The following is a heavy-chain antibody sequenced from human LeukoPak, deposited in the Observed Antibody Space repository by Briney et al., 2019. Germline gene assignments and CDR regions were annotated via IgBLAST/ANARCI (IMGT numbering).Heavy chain of an antibody. CDR3: ARDWSTYDFWSGYYLSP. D-gene: IGHD3-3*01. CDR1: GGSISSSSYY. V-gene: IGHV4-39*07. Sequence: SETLSLTCTVSGGSISSSSYYWGWIRQPPGKGLEWIGSIYYSGSTYYNPSLKSRVTISVDTSKNQFSLKLSSVTAADTAVYYCARDWSTYDFWSGYYLSPWGQGTLVTVSS. J-gene: IGHJ5*02. CDR2: IYYSGST.